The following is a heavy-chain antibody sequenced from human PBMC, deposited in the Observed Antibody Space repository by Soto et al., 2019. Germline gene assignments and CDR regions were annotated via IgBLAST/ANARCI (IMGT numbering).Heavy chain of an antibody. D-gene: IGHD2-21*02. J-gene: IGHJ4*02. V-gene: IGHV4-59*08. CDR2: IYDTGST. Sequence: QVQLQESGPGLVKPPETLSLTCTVSGGSISSYYWSWIRQPPRKGLEWIGYIYDTGSTHYNPALKSRVTISVDTSKNQFSLKLSSVTAAATAVYYCARGDSVNFGYWGQGTLVTVSS. CDR3: ARGDSVNFGY. CDR1: GGSISSYY.